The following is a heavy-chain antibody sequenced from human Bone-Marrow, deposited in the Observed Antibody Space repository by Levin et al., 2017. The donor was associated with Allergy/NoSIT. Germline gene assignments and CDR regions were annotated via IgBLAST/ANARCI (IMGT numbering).Heavy chain of an antibody. J-gene: IGHJ5*02. V-gene: IGHV4-61*02. D-gene: IGHD6-13*01. CDR3: AIDETFNSWHTGWFDP. CDR1: GASINNTNHY. CDR2: MFAGGAA. Sequence: LRLSCTVSGASINNTNHYWSWIRQPAGTGLEWIGRMFAGGAATYNRSLRSRVTISIDTSKNQFSLKLTSVTAADTAVYYCAIDETFNSWHTGWFDPWGQGTLVTVSS.